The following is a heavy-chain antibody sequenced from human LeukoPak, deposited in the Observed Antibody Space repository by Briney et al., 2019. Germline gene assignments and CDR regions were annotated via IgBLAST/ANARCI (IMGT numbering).Heavy chain of an antibody. D-gene: IGHD3-22*01. CDR2: MSSDGSSK. V-gene: IGHV3-30*18. J-gene: IGHJ4*02. CDR3: AKEIRYYYDSSGPHALFDY. CDR1: GFTFSSYG. Sequence: GGSLRLSCAASGFTFSSYGMSWVRQAPGKGLEWVAVMSSDGSSKYYVDSVKGRFTISRDNSKNTLYLQMSSLRAEDTAVYYCAKEIRYYYDSSGPHALFDYWGQGTLVTVSS.